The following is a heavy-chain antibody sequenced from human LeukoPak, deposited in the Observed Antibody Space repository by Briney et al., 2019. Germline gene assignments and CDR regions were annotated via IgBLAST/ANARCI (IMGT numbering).Heavy chain of an antibody. CDR1: GGSNSSGGYY. J-gene: IGHJ3*02. CDR2: IYYSGST. V-gene: IGHV4-31*03. CDR3: ARDGIAVAGTHDAFDI. Sequence: SETLSLTCTVSGGSNSSGGYYWSWIRQHPGKGLEWIGYIYYSGSTYYNPSLKSRVTISVDTSKNQFSLKLSSVTAADTAVYYCARDGIAVAGTHDAFDIWGQGTMVTVSS. D-gene: IGHD6-19*01.